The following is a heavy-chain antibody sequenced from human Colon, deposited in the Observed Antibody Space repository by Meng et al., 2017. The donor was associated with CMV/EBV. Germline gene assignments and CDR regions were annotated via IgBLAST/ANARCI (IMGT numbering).Heavy chain of an antibody. CDR3: ARDQLVVVPAAIGTSYYYYGMDV. D-gene: IGHD2-2*02. J-gene: IGHJ6*02. CDR1: GFSFRSFA. Sequence: GESLKISCAASGFSFRSFAMNWVRQAPGKRLEWVAVISYDGSNKYYADSVKGRFTISRDNSKNTLYLQMNSLRAEDTAVYYCARDQLVVVPAAIGTSYYYYGMDVWGQGTTVTVSS. CDR2: ISYDGSNK. V-gene: IGHV3-30-3*01.